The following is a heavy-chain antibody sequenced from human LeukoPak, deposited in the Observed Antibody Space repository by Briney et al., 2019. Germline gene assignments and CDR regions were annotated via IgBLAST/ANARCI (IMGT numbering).Heavy chain of an antibody. CDR3: ARDSSGYLGWFDP. Sequence: SETLSLTCTVSGGSISSYYWSWIRQPPGKGLEWIGYIYYSGSTNYNPSLKSRVTISVDTSKNQFSLKLSSVTAADTAVYYCARDSSGYLGWFDPWGQGTLVTVSS. J-gene: IGHJ5*02. V-gene: IGHV4-59*01. CDR1: GGSISSYY. CDR2: IYYSGST. D-gene: IGHD3-22*01.